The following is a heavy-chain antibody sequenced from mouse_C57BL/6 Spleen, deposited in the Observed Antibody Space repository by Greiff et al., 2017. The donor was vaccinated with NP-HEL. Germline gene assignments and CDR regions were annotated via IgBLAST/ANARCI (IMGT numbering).Heavy chain of an antibody. V-gene: IGHV2-2*01. CDR3: ATVVASGYFDV. CDR1: GFSLTSYG. J-gene: IGHJ1*03. CDR2: IWSGGST. Sequence: VQLQQSGPGLVQPSQSLSITCTVSGFSLTSYGVHWVRQSPGKGLEWLGVIWSGGSTDYNAAFISRLSISKDNSKSQVFFKMNSLQADDTAIYYCATVVASGYFDVWGTGTTVTVSS. D-gene: IGHD1-1*01.